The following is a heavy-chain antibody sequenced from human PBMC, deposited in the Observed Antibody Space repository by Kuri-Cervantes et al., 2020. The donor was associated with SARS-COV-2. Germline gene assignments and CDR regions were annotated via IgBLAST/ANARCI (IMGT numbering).Heavy chain of an antibody. CDR3: VGIWSNYRFDY. CDR2: IYYSGST. V-gene: IGHV4-39*01. J-gene: IGHJ4*02. D-gene: IGHD3-3*01. CDR1: GGYISSSTYY. Sequence: SETLSLTCTVSGGYISSSTYYWGWIRQPPGKGLEWIGTIYYSGSTDYNPSLKSRVTISVDTSKNQFSLKLTSVTAADTAVYFCVGIWSNYRFDYWGQGTLVTVSS.